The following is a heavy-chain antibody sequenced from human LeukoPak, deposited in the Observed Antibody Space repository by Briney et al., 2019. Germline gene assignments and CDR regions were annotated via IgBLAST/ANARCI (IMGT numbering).Heavy chain of an antibody. D-gene: IGHD5-12*01. CDR1: GYRFTSYW. J-gene: IGHJ6*03. CDR2: IYPGDSDT. CDR3: ARLTGYSGYDYYYMDV. V-gene: IGHV5-51*01. Sequence: GESLKISCKGSGYRFTSYWIGWVRQMPGKGLEWMGIIYPGDSDTRYSPSFQGQVTISADKSISTAYLQWSSLKASDTAMYYCARLTGYSGYDYYYMDVWGKGTTVTVSS.